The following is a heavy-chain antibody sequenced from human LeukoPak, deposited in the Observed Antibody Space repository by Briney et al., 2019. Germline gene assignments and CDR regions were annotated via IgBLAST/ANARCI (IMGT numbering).Heavy chain of an antibody. Sequence: GASVKVSCKASGGTFSSYAISWVRQAPGQGLEWMGGIIPTFGTAGYAQKFQGRVTITADESTSTAYMELSSLRSEDTAVYYCARAIRSSGWYPHWGSDYWGQGTLVTVSS. J-gene: IGHJ4*02. CDR1: GGTFSSYA. D-gene: IGHD6-19*01. CDR3: ARAIRSSGWYPHWGSDY. V-gene: IGHV1-69*13. CDR2: IIPTFGTA.